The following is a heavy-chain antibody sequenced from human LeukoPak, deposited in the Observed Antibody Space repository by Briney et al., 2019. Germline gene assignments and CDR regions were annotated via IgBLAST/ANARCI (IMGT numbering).Heavy chain of an antibody. V-gene: IGHV4-59*01. D-gene: IGHD3-10*01. J-gene: IGHJ6*03. CDR3: ARVLRGVTMVRGVIIGGYYYMDV. Sequence: PSETLSLTCAVYGGSFSGYYWSWIRQPPGKGLEWIGYIYYSGSTNYNPSLKSRVTISVDTSKNQFSLKLSSVTAADTAVYYCARVLRGVTMVRGVIIGGYYYMDVWGKGTTVTVSS. CDR1: GGSFSGYY. CDR2: IYYSGST.